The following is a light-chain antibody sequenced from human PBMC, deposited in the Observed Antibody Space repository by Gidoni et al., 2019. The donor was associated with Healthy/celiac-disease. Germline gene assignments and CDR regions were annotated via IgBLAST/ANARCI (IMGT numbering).Light chain of an antibody. Sequence: IVMTQSPHSLAVSLGERATINSKSSQSVFYSSNNKNYLAWYQQKPGQPPKLLIYWASTRESGVPDRFSGSGSGTDFTLTISSLQAEDVAVYYCQQYYSTPYTFGQGTKLEIK. J-gene: IGKJ2*01. CDR1: QSVFYSSNNKNY. CDR2: WAS. CDR3: QQYYSTPYT. V-gene: IGKV4-1*01.